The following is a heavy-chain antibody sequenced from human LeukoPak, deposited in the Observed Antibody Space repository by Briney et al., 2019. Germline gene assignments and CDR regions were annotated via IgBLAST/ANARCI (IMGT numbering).Heavy chain of an antibody. CDR3: ARVGVGDDIIYYYYYGMDV. V-gene: IGHV1-2*04. CDR1: GYTFNDYY. Sequence: ASVKVSCKASGYTFNDYYIHWVRQAPGQGLEWMGWINPDSGGTNYEQKFQGWVTMTRDTSINTAYMELSRLRFDDTAVYYCARVGVGDDIIYYYYYGMDVWGQGTTVTVSS. J-gene: IGHJ6*02. CDR2: INPDSGGT. D-gene: IGHD4-17*01.